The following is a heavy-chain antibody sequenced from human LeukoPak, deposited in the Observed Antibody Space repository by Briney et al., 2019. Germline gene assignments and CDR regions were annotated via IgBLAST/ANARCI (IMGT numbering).Heavy chain of an antibody. CDR2: IYHSGST. CDR3: AILPAGEYYYDSSGSAH. Sequence: PSETLSLTCAVSGGSISSSNWWSWVRQPPGRGLEWIGEIYHSGSTNYNPSLKSRVTISVDKSKNQFSLKLSSVTAADTAVYYCAILPAGEYYYDSSGSAHWGQGTLVTVS. D-gene: IGHD3-22*01. J-gene: IGHJ4*02. V-gene: IGHV4-4*02. CDR1: GGSISSSNW.